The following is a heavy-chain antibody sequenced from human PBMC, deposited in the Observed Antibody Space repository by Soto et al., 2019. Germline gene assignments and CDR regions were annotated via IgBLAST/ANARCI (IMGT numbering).Heavy chain of an antibody. CDR2: IYHSGTT. CDR3: ARVTYYYYGMDV. Sequence: SETLSLTCAVSGGSININNWWSWVRQPPGKGLEWIGEIYHSGTTNYNPNLKSRLTISVDKSKNQFSLKLSSVTTADTAVYYCARVTYYYYGMDVWGQGTTVT. V-gene: IGHV4-4*02. CDR1: GGSININNW. J-gene: IGHJ6*02.